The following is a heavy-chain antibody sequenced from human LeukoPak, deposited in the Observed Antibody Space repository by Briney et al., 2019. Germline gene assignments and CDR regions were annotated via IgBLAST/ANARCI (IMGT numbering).Heavy chain of an antibody. CDR3: ATAIVVVVAATTYFDY. J-gene: IGHJ4*02. Sequence: PGASVKVSCKVSRYTLTELSMHWVRQAPGKGLEWMGGFDPEDGETIYAQKFQGRVTMTEDTSTDTAYMELSSLRSEDTAVYYCATAIVVVVAATTYFDYWGQGTLVTVSS. D-gene: IGHD2-15*01. CDR1: RYTLTELS. CDR2: FDPEDGET. V-gene: IGHV1-24*01.